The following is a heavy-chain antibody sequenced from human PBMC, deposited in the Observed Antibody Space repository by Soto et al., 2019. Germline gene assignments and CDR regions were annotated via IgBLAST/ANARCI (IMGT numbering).Heavy chain of an antibody. CDR2: ISGSGGST. Sequence: GGSLRLSCAASGFTFSSYAMSWVRQAPGKGLEWVSAISGSGGSTYYADSVKGRFTISRDNSKNTLYLQINSLRAEDTAVYYCAKDLSGSSSSYLDYWGQGTLVTVSS. V-gene: IGHV3-23*01. J-gene: IGHJ4*02. CDR3: AKDLSGSSSSYLDY. D-gene: IGHD6-6*01. CDR1: GFTFSSYA.